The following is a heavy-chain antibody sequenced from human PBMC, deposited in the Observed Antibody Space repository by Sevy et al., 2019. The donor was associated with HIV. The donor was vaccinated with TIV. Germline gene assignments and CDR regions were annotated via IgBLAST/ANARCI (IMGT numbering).Heavy chain of an antibody. J-gene: IGHJ4*02. Sequence: GGSLRLSCATSGFTFSTYSMNWVRQAPGKGLEWVSSIGRSSTYIYYTDSVKGRFTLSRDNARNSLYLQMNSLRVDDTAVYYCARDSGYTGYDWGQGTLVTVSS. CDR2: IGRSSTYI. CDR3: ARDSGYTGYD. D-gene: IGHD5-12*01. CDR1: GFTFSTYS. V-gene: IGHV3-21*01.